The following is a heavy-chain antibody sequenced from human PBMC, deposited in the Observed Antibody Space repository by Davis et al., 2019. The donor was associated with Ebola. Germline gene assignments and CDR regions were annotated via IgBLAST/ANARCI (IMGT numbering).Heavy chain of an antibody. J-gene: IGHJ4*02. Sequence: GESLKISCAASGFTFDDYTMHWVRQAPGKGLEWVSLINWDGTSTYYADSVKGRFTISRDNSKNSLYLQMNSLRTEDIALYYCAKDNLGGAFWSGYFDSWGQGTLVTVSS. CDR1: GFTFDDYT. CDR2: INWDGTST. D-gene: IGHD3-3*01. V-gene: IGHV3-43*01. CDR3: AKDNLGGAFWSGYFDS.